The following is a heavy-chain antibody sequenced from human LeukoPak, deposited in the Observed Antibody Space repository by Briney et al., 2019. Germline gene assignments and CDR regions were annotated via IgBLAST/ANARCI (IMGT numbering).Heavy chain of an antibody. CDR1: GGTFSSYA. CDR2: IIPILGIA. V-gene: IGHV1-69*04. Sequence: GSSVKVSCKASGGTFSSYAISWVRQAPGQGLEWMGRIIPILGIANYAQKFQGRVTITADKSTSTAYMELSSLRSEDTAVYYCAREQWLGRLRGSAADYWGQGTLVTVSS. CDR3: AREQWLGRLRGSAADY. D-gene: IGHD6-19*01. J-gene: IGHJ4*02.